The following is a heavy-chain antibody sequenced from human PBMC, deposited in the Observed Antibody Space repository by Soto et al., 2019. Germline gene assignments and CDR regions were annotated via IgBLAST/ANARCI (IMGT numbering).Heavy chain of an antibody. CDR2: INPNSGGT. J-gene: IGHJ6*02. CDR3: ARDIRDFWSGYYLPRGYYYGMDV. Sequence: QVQLVQSGAEVKKPGASVKVSCKASGYTFTGYYMHWVRQAPGQGLEWMGWINPNSGGTNYAQKFQGWVTMTRDTSISTAYMELSRLRSDDTAVYYCARDIRDFWSGYYLPRGYYYGMDVWGQGTTVTVSS. D-gene: IGHD3-3*01. CDR1: GYTFTGYY. V-gene: IGHV1-2*04.